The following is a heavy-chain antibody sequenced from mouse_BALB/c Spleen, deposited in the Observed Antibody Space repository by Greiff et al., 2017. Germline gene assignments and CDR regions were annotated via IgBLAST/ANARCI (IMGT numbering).Heavy chain of an antibody. CDR1: GFTFSSYA. D-gene: IGHD1-1*01. CDR2: ISSGCST. CDR3: ARGSYYGSSDAMDY. Sequence: EVQLVESGGGLVKPGGSLKLSCAASGFTFSSYAMSWVRQTPEKRLEWVASISSGCSTYYPDSVKGRFTISRDNARNILYLQMSSLRSEDTAMYYCARGSYYGSSDAMDYWGQGTSVTFSS. V-gene: IGHV5-6-5*01. J-gene: IGHJ4*01.